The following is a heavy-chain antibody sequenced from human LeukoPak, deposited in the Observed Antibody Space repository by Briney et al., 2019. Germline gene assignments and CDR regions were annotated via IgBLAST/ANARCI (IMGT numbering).Heavy chain of an antibody. CDR2: ISSSSSYI. CDR1: GFTFTNYW. CDR3: ARDLTMVRGVIIRGDYYYYYGMDV. J-gene: IGHJ6*02. D-gene: IGHD3-10*01. V-gene: IGHV3-21*01. Sequence: GGSLRLSCAASGFTFTNYWMHWVRQAPGKGLEWVSSISSSSSYIYYADSAKGRFTISRDNAKNSLYLQMNSLRAEDTAVYYCARDLTMVRGVIIRGDYYYYYGMDVWGQGTTVTVSS.